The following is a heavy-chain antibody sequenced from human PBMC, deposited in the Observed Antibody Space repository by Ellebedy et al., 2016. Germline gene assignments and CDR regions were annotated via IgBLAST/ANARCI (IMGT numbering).Heavy chain of an antibody. D-gene: IGHD6-13*01. CDR2: ISHDGANQ. Sequence: GGSLRLXXVASGFTFSSFGMHWVRQAPGKGLEWVAVISHDGANQYYGDSVKGRFTISRANSKNTLSLSINSLRPEDTAVYYCARDTGSKYSSSWCVDYWGQGTLVTVSS. CDR1: GFTFSSFG. V-gene: IGHV3-30*03. CDR3: ARDTGSKYSSSWCVDY. J-gene: IGHJ4*02.